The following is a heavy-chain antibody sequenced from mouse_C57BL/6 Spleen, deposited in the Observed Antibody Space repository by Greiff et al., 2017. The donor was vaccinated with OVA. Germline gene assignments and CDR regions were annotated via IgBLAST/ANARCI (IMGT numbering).Heavy chain of an antibody. Sequence: QVQLQPSWAELARPGASVKMSCKASGYTFTSYTMHWVKQRPGQGLEWIGYINPSSGYTKYNQKFKDKATLTADKSSSTAYMQLSSLTSEDSAVYYCASNGYSNYDFDYWGQGTTLTVSS. D-gene: IGHD2-5*01. CDR2: INPSSGYT. CDR3: ASNGYSNYDFDY. CDR1: GYTFTSYT. V-gene: IGHV1-4*01. J-gene: IGHJ2*01.